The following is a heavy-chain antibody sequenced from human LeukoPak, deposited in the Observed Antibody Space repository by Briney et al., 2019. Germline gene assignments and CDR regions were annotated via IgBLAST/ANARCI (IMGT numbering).Heavy chain of an antibody. D-gene: IGHD6-25*01. J-gene: IGHJ4*02. Sequence: SETLSLTCAVYGGSFSGYYWSWIRQPPGKGLEWIGEINHSGSTNYNPSLKSRVTISVDTSKNQFSLKLSSVTAADTAVYYCARKAAQFDYFDYWGQGTLVTVSS. V-gene: IGHV4-34*01. CDR3: ARKAAQFDYFDY. CDR2: INHSGST. CDR1: GGSFSGYY.